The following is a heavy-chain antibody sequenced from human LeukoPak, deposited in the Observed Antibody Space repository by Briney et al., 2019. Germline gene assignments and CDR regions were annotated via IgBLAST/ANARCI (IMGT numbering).Heavy chain of an antibody. CDR1: GGSISSGGYY. CDR3: ARWYGAITMIPTGAFDI. Sequence: KPSQTLSLTCTVSGGSISSGGYYWSWIRQHPGKGLEWIGYIYYSGSTYYNPSLKSRVTISVDTSKNQFSLKLSSVTAADTAVYYCARWYGAITMIPTGAFDIWGQGTMVTVSS. D-gene: IGHD3-22*01. V-gene: IGHV4-31*03. CDR2: IYYSGST. J-gene: IGHJ3*02.